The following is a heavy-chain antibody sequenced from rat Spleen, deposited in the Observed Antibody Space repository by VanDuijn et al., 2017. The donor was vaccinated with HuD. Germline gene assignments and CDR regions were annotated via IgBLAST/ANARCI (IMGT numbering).Heavy chain of an antibody. D-gene: IGHD1-2*01. Sequence: QVQLKESGPGLVQPSQTLSLTCTVSGFTLTRYHVHWVRQPPGKGLEWMGVVWSDGDTSYNSALKSRLSISRDTSKSQVFLKMSSLQTEDTATYYCARAGSAAISLGNWLAYWGQGTLVTVSS. J-gene: IGHJ3*01. CDR3: ARAGSAAISLGNWLAY. CDR2: VWSDGDT. CDR1: GFTLTRYH. V-gene: IGHV2-32*01.